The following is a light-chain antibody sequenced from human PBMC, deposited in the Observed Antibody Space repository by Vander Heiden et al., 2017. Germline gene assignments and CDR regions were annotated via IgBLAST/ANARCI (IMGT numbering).Light chain of an antibody. CDR2: GNS. J-gene: IGLJ2*01. Sequence: QSVLTQPPSVSGPPGQIVTIACTGSGSNIRAGYDVHWYQQLPGTAPKLLIYGNSNRPSGVPDRFSGSKSGTSASLAITGLQAEDEANYYCQSYDSSLSGVVFGGGTKLTVL. CDR1: GSNIRAGYD. V-gene: IGLV1-40*01. CDR3: QSYDSSLSGVV.